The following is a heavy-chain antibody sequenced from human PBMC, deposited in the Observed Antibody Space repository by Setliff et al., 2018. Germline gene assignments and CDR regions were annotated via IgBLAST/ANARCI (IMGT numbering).Heavy chain of an antibody. CDR2: IQSSGTT. V-gene: IGHV4-59*01. D-gene: IGHD6-19*01. CDR1: GDSISGYY. J-gene: IGHJ4*02. CDR3: ARDQFSSGWYGAPESYFDT. Sequence: LTCNVSGDSISGYYWSWIRQPPGKRLEWIGYIQSSGTTKYNPSLGSRLSMSVDTSKKQFSLKLSYVTAADTAIYYCARDQFSSGWYGAPESYFDTWGQGILVTVSS.